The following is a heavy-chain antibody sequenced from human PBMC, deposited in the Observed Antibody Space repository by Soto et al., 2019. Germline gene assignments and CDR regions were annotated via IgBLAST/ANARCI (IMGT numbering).Heavy chain of an antibody. V-gene: IGHV1-8*02. D-gene: IGHD3-3*01. CDR2: MNPNSGNT. CDR1: GGTFSSYA. J-gene: IGHJ4*02. CDR3: ARGPRGYDFWSGYPYYFDY. Sequence: ASVKVSCKASGGTFSSYAISWVRQATGQGLEWMGWMNPNSGNTGYAQKFQGRVTMTRNTSISTAYMELSSLRSEDTAVYYCARGPRGYDFWSGYPYYFDYWGQGTLVTVSS.